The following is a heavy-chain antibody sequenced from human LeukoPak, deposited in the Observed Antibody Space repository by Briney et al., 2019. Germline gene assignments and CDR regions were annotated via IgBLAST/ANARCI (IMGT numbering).Heavy chain of an antibody. CDR2: IIPIFGTA. J-gene: IGHJ4*02. CDR3: AKSRELSLYYFDY. V-gene: IGHV1-69*06. D-gene: IGHD3-16*02. Sequence: SVKLPCKASGGTFSSYGLRWVRQPPGQGLEWMGGIIPIFGTANYAQKFQGRVTITADKSTSTAYMELSSLRSEDTAVYYCAKSRELSLYYFDYWGQGTLVTVSS. CDR1: GGTFSSYG.